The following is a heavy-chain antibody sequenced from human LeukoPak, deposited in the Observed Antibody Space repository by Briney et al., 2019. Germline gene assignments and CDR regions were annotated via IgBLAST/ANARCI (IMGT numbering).Heavy chain of an antibody. CDR1: GFTFSSYG. CDR2: IRYDGSNK. CDR3: AKDRELELRGYFDY. V-gene: IGHV3-30*02. Sequence: GGSLRLSCAASGFTFSSYGMHWVRQAPGKGLEWVAFIRYDGSNKYHADSVKGRFTISRDNSKNTLYLQMNSLRAEDTAVYYCAKDRELELRGYFDYWGQGTLVTVSS. D-gene: IGHD1-7*01. J-gene: IGHJ4*02.